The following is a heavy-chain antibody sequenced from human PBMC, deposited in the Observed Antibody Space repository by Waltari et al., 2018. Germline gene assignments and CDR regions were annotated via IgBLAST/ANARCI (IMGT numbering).Heavy chain of an antibody. Sequence: QVXXXXWGAGLLKPXXTLSLTXAVYGGSXXXXXWSWIRQPPGKGLGWIGEVNHXGSTNHNPSLKSRVTMSADTSXXQFSLXXXSXTAAXXAXYYCAXRXXWYYSSXSYHDYXXXXXXXTXS. CDR3: AXRXXWYYSSXSYHDY. V-gene: IGHV4-34*01. CDR2: VNHXGST. D-gene: IGHD3-10*01. J-gene: IGHJ4*01. CDR1: GGSXXXXX.